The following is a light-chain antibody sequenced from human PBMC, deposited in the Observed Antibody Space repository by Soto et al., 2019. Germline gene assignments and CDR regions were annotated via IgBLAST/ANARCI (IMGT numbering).Light chain of an antibody. V-gene: IGKV3-15*01. Sequence: EIVLTQSPATLSVSPGERATLSCRASQSISSLLAWYQQKPGQAPRLLIYGASTRATGIPARFSGSGSGTEFTLTISSLQSEDFALYYCQQYNNWSMYTFGQGTKLEIK. CDR2: GAS. CDR1: QSISSL. J-gene: IGKJ2*01. CDR3: QQYNNWSMYT.